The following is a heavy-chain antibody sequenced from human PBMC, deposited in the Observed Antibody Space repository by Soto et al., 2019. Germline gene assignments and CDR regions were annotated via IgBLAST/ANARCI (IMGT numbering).Heavy chain of an antibody. CDR1: GFTFSSYW. CDR2: IKQDGSET. CDR3: VRDYLGSGDC. J-gene: IGHJ4*02. Sequence: EVHLVESGGGLVQPGGSLRLSCAASGFTFSSYWMTWVRQAPGKGLEWVANIKQDGSETYFVDSVKGRFTISRDNVKNSLSLQMNSLRAEDTAVYYCVRDYLGSGDCWGQGTLVTVSS. V-gene: IGHV3-7*01. D-gene: IGHD2-15*01.